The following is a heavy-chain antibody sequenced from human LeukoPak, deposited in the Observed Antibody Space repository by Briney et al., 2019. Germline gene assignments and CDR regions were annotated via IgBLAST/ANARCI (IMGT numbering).Heavy chain of an antibody. Sequence: PGGSLRLSCAASGFTFDDYGMSWVRQAPGKGLEWVSGINWNGGSTGYADSVKGRFTISRDNAKNSLYLQMNSLRAEDTAVYYCAREIKYYYDSSGYLRFDYWGQGTLVTVSS. CDR3: AREIKYYYDSSGYLRFDY. V-gene: IGHV3-20*04. J-gene: IGHJ4*02. CDR2: INWNGGST. CDR1: GFTFDDYG. D-gene: IGHD3-22*01.